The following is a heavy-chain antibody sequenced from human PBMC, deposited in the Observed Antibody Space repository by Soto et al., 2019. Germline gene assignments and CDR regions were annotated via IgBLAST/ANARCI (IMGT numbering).Heavy chain of an antibody. D-gene: IGHD1-26*01. V-gene: IGHV4-4*02. Sequence: PSETLSLPCALSGGSVSSKKWWTWVRQTPGKGLEWIGEIFHRGDTNYNAFLKSRVTISIDKSRNQVSLTLTSVTAADTAVYYCASDVGTGGSGAFDIRGQGTVVTVSS. CDR3: ASDVGTGGSGAFDI. J-gene: IGHJ3*02. CDR1: GGSVSSKKW. CDR2: IFHRGDT.